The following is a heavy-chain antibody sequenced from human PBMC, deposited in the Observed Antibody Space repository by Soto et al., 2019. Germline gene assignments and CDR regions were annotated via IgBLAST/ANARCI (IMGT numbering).Heavy chain of an antibody. Sequence: GESLKISCNGSGYSFNMYWIAWVRQMPGQGLEWMGIIYPGDSDTTYSSSFQGQATISADKTISTVYLQLSSLKASDTAMYYCARHQRYMATINNDAFDIWGQGTMVTVSS. V-gene: IGHV5-51*01. J-gene: IGHJ3*02. D-gene: IGHD5-12*01. CDR2: IYPGDSDT. CDR1: GYSFNMYW. CDR3: ARHQRYMATINNDAFDI.